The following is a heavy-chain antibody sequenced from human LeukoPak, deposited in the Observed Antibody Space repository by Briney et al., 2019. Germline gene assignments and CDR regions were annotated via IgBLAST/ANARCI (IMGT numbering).Heavy chain of an antibody. Sequence: GGSLRLSCAASGITFGSYWMSWVRQAPGKGLEWVANIKEDGSQKYYVDSVKGRFTISRDNAKNSLYLQMNSLRAEDTAVYYCARQRLWFDPWGQGTLVTVSS. CDR1: GITFGSYW. V-gene: IGHV3-7*05. J-gene: IGHJ5*02. CDR3: ARQRLWFDP. CDR2: IKEDGSQK.